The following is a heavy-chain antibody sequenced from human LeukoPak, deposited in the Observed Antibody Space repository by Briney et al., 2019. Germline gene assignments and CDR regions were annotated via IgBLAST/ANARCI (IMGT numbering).Heavy chain of an antibody. CDR1: GGSISSYF. CDR2: ISYSGST. CDR3: ARHHLWFGENYGMDV. Sequence: SETLSLTCTVSGGSISSYFWSWLRQPPGKRLEWIGYISYSGSTDYNPSLKSRVTISVDTSKNQFSLKLSSVTAADTAVYYCARHHLWFGENYGMDVWGQGTTVTVSS. D-gene: IGHD3-10*01. V-gene: IGHV4-59*08. J-gene: IGHJ6*02.